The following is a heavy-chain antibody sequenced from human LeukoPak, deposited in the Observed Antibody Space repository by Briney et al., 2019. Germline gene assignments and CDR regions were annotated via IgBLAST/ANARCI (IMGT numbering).Heavy chain of an antibody. CDR1: GFTFSSYW. CDR3: ARNNWNNWFDP. V-gene: IGHV3-74*01. Sequence: GGSLRLSCAASGFTFSSYWMHWVRQAPGKGLVWVSRINSEGSSTSYADSVKGRFTISRDNAKNTLYLQMNSLRAQDTAVYYCARNNWNNWFDPWGQGTLVTVSS. CDR2: INSEGSST. D-gene: IGHD1-20*01. J-gene: IGHJ5*01.